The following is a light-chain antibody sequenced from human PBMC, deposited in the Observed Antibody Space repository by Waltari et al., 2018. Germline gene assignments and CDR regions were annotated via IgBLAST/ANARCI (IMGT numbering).Light chain of an antibody. CDR1: SSDVGAYHY. J-gene: IGLJ1*01. CDR3: WSYAGRNTYV. CDR2: DVI. Sequence: QSALTQPRSVSGSPGQSVAISCTGTSSDVGAYHYVFWYQPHSGEAPKLIIYDVIKRPSGVPDRFSGSKSGNMASLTISGLQAEDEADYYCWSYAGRNTYVFGAGTKVTVL. V-gene: IGLV2-11*01.